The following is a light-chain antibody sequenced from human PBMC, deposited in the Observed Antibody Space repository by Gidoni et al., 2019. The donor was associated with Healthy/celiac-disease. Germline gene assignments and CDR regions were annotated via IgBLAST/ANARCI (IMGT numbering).Light chain of an antibody. CDR3: QAWDSSTVV. CDR1: KLGDTY. J-gene: IGLJ2*01. V-gene: IGLV3-1*01. Sequence: SYELTQPPSVSVSPGQTASITCSGDKLGDTYACWYQQKPGQSPVLVIYQDSKRPSGIPQRFSGSNSGNTATLTISGTQAMDEAYYYCQAWDSSTVVFGGGTKLTVL. CDR2: QDS.